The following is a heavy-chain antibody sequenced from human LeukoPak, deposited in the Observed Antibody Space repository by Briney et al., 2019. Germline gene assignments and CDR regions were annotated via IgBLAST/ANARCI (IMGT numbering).Heavy chain of an antibody. Sequence: PGGSLRLSCAASGFTFSSYWMSWVRQAPGKGLEWVAYIQQDGSEKYYADSVKGRFTISRDNAKNSLYLQMNSLRAEDMAVYYCASSIVVAGTFTPTFDYWGQGTLVTVSS. CDR3: ASSIVVAGTFTPTFDY. D-gene: IGHD2-15*01. V-gene: IGHV3-7*01. J-gene: IGHJ4*02. CDR2: IQQDGSEK. CDR1: GFTFSSYW.